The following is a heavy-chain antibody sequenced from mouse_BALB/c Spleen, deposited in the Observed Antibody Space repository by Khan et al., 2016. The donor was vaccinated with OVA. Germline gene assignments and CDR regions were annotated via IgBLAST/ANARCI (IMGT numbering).Heavy chain of an antibody. Sequence: VQLQESGGDLVRPGASVKLSCKTSGYIFTSYWIHWVKQWSGQGLEWIARISPGTGSIYYNENFKDKATLTADISSSTAYMQLGSLKSEDSAVYLCARGSGFGNYCDYWGQGTLVTVSA. CDR3: ARGSGFGNYCDY. CDR1: GYIFTSYW. J-gene: IGHJ3*01. CDR2: ISPGTGSI. V-gene: IGHV1S132*01. D-gene: IGHD2-1*01.